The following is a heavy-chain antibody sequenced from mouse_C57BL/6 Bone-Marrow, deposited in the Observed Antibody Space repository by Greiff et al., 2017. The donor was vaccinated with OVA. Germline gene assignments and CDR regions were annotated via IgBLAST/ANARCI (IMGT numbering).Heavy chain of an antibody. Sequence: VQLQQPGAELVRPGTSVKLSCKASGYTFTSYWMHWVKQRPGQGLEWIGVIDPSDSYTNYNQKFKGKATLTVDTSSSTAYMQLSSLTSEDSAVYYCAKSLLLRSYWGQGTLVTVSA. CDR2: IDPSDSYT. V-gene: IGHV1-59*01. D-gene: IGHD1-1*01. CDR1: GYTFTSYW. J-gene: IGHJ3*01. CDR3: AKSLLLRSY.